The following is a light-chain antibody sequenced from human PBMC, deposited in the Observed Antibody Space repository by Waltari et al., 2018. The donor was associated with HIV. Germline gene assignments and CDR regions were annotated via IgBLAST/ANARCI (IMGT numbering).Light chain of an antibody. V-gene: IGKV3-20*01. CDR3: QQYGSSPPIT. CDR1: QSVSSSY. J-gene: IGKJ5*01. Sequence: EIVLTQSPGTLSLSPGARATLSCRASQSVSSSYLAWYQQKPGQAPSLLIYGASSRATGIPDRFSGSGSGTDFTLTISRLEPEDFAVYYCQQYGSSPPITFGQGTRLEIK. CDR2: GAS.